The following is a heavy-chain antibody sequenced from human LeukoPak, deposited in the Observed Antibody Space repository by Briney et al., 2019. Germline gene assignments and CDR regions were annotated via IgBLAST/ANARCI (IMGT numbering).Heavy chain of an antibody. Sequence: GGSLRLSCAASGFTFSSYAMHWVRQAPGKGLEWVAVISYDGSNKYYADSVKGRFTISRDNSKNTLYLQMNSLRAEDTAVYYCARDRVVVAGHQYFQHWGQGTLVTVSS. D-gene: IGHD6-19*01. V-gene: IGHV3-30*04. CDR1: GFTFSSYA. J-gene: IGHJ1*01. CDR3: ARDRVVVAGHQYFQH. CDR2: ISYDGSNK.